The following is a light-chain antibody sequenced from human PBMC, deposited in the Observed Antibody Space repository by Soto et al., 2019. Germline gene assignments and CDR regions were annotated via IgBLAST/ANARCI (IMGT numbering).Light chain of an antibody. V-gene: IGKV3-11*01. CDR1: QSVTTY. CDR3: QQYDNWPPIT. CDR2: DAS. Sequence: EVVLTQSPGTLSLSPGERASLSCRASQSVTTYLAWYQQKPGQAPRLLIYDASDRATGIPARFSGSGSGTEFTLTISGLQSDDLAVYYCQQYDNWPPITFGQGTRLEIK. J-gene: IGKJ5*01.